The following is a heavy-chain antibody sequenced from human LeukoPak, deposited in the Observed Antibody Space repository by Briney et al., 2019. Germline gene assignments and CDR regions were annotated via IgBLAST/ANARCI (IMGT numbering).Heavy chain of an antibody. Sequence: GGSLRLSCAASGFTFSSYGMHWVRQAPGRGLEWVAFIRYDGSNKYYADSVKGRFTISRDNSKNTLYLQMNSLRAEDTAVYYCAKVKRGGNSGRGRFDYWGQGTLVTVSS. CDR3: AKVKRGGNSGRGRFDY. D-gene: IGHD4-23*01. CDR2: IRYDGSNK. V-gene: IGHV3-30*02. J-gene: IGHJ4*02. CDR1: GFTFSSYG.